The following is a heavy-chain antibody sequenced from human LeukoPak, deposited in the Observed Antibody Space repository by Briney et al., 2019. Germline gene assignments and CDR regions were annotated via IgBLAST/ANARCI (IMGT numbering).Heavy chain of an antibody. V-gene: IGHV4-59*01. D-gene: IGHD6-19*01. Sequence: SETLSLTCTVSGGSISSYYWSWIRQPPGKGLEWIGYIYYSGSTNYNPSLKSRVTISVDTSKNQFSLKLSSVTAADTAVYYCARESTGWSSGWPNDAFDIWGQGTMVTVSS. J-gene: IGHJ3*02. CDR2: IYYSGST. CDR1: GGSISSYY. CDR3: ARESTGWSSGWPNDAFDI.